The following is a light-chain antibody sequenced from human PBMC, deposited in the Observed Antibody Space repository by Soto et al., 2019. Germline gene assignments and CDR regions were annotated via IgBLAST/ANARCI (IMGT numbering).Light chain of an antibody. CDR2: GAS. Sequence: EIVMTQSPATLSVSRGERATLSCRASQSVITNLAWYQQKPGQAPRLLIYGASTRAAIIPARFSGSGSGTEFTLTISCLQSEDFATYYCQQYYSYPPTFGQGTKVDIK. J-gene: IGKJ1*01. CDR1: QSVITN. V-gene: IGKV3-15*01. CDR3: QQYYSYPPT.